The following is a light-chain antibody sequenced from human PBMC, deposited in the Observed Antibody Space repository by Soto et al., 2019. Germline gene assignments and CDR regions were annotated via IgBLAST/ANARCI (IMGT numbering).Light chain of an antibody. CDR1: QSVSSF. CDR3: QQRSNWPWT. CDR2: DAS. V-gene: IGKV3-11*01. Sequence: EIVLTQSPATLSLSPGERATLSRRASQSVSSFLAWYQQKPGQAPRLLISDASNRATGIPGRFSGSGSGTDFSLTISSLEPEDFAVYYCQQRSNWPWTFGQGTKVEIK. J-gene: IGKJ1*01.